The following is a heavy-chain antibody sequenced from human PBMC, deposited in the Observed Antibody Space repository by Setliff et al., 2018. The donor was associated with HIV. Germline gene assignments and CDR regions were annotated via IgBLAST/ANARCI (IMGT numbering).Heavy chain of an antibody. D-gene: IGHD3-22*01. CDR2: IYSDGST. CDR1: GFTFSTYW. Sequence: LRLSCAASGFTFSTYWMSWVRQAPGKGLEWVSTIYSDGSTYHADSVKGRFTLSRDTSKNTLSLQMNTLRPEDTAVYFCARVRLYNSALDYWGQGTLVTVSS. V-gene: IGHV3-66*02. J-gene: IGHJ4*02. CDR3: ARVRLYNSALDY.